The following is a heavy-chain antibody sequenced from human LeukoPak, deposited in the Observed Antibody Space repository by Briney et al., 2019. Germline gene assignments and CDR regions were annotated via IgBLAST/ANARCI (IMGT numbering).Heavy chain of an antibody. CDR1: GYTFTSYG. CDR2: ISAYNGNT. J-gene: IGHJ3*02. CDR3: ARERDYYDSSGYYVGAFDI. D-gene: IGHD3-22*01. V-gene: IGHV1-18*01. Sequence: APVKVSCKASGYTFTSYGISWVRQAPGQGLEWMGWISAYNGNTNYAQKLQGRVTMTTDTSTSTAYMELRSLRSDDTAVYYCARERDYYDSSGYYVGAFDIWGQGTMVTVSS.